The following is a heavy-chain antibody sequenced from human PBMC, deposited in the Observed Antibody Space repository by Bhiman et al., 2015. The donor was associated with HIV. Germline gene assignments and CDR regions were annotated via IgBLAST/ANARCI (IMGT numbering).Heavy chain of an antibody. D-gene: IGHD4-17*01. CDR2: ISWNSISI. V-gene: IGHV3-9*01. CDR1: GFTFDDYA. CDR3: AKDRTTPFRYFDY. J-gene: IGHJ4*02. Sequence: EVELVESGGSLVQPGRSLRLSCAASGFTFDDYAMHWVRQAPGKGLEWVSGISWNSISIGYAGSVKGRFTISRDNAKNSLYLQMNSLRAEDTALYYCAKDRTTPFRYFDYWGQGTLVTVSS.